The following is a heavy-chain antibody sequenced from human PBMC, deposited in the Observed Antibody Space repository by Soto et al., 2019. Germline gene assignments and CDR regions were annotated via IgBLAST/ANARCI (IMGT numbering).Heavy chain of an antibody. V-gene: IGHV3-9*01. CDR2: ISRNSGSI. Sequence: EVQLVESGGGLVQPGRSLRLSCAASGFTFDDYAMHWVRQAPGKGLEWVSGISRNSGSIGYADSVKGRFTISRDNAKNSLYLQMNSLRAEDTALYYCAKDNSPLIVVVVAAELYYFDYWGQGTLVTVSS. J-gene: IGHJ4*02. D-gene: IGHD2-15*01. CDR1: GFTFDDYA. CDR3: AKDNSPLIVVVVAAELYYFDY.